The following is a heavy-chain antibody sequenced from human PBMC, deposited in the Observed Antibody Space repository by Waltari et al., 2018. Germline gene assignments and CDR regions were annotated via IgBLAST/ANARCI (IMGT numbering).Heavy chain of an antibody. V-gene: IGHV3-48*04. Sequence: EVQLVESGGGLVQPGGSLRLSCAASGFTFSSYSMNWVRQAPGKGLEWVSYISSSSSTIYYADSVKGRFTISRDNAKNSLYLQMNSLRAEDTAVYYCARDEGITGTPNWFDPWGQGTLVTVSS. CDR2: ISSSSSTI. D-gene: IGHD1-7*01. CDR3: ARDEGITGTPNWFDP. CDR1: GFTFSSYS. J-gene: IGHJ5*02.